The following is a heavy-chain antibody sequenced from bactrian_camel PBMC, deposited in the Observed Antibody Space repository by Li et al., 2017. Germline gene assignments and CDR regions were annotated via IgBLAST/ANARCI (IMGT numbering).Heavy chain of an antibody. Sequence: HVQLVESGGGSVQSGGSLRLSCAHSGYSDGPPCLGWFRQAPGKEREGVAVKDSDGSTAYADSVKGRFTISQDNAKNTLFLQMNSLKPEDTAMYYCVRGEYGGHWYPVSHNYWGQGTQVTVS. V-gene: IGHV3S53*01. D-gene: IGHD6*01. CDR3: VRGEYGGHWYPVSHNY. CDR1: GYSDGPPC. CDR2: KDSDGST. J-gene: IGHJ4*01.